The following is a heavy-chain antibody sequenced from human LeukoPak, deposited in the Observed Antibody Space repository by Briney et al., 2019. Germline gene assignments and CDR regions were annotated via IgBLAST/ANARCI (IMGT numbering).Heavy chain of an antibody. CDR1: GGSISSYY. Sequence: SETLSLTCTVSGGSISSYYWSWIRQPPGKGLEWIGYIYYSGSTNYNPSLKSRVTISVDTSKNQFSLKLSPVTAADTAVYYCAITTGDPGNFDYWGQGTLVTVSS. CDR3: AITTGDPGNFDY. J-gene: IGHJ4*02. CDR2: IYYSGST. V-gene: IGHV4-59*12. D-gene: IGHD7-27*01.